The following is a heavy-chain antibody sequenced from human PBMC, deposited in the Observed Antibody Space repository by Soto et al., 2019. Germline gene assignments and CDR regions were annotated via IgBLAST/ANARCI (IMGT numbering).Heavy chain of an antibody. CDR1: GFTFSNYA. J-gene: IGHJ4*02. Sequence: GGSLRLSCAASGFTFSNYAMSWVRQAPGKALEWVSGISGSGGSTYYADSVKGRFTISRGNSKNTLYLQVNSLRAEDTAVYYCAKSSSSWYAHNFDYWGQGTLVTVSS. CDR3: AKSSSSWYAHNFDY. D-gene: IGHD6-13*01. CDR2: ISGSGGST. V-gene: IGHV3-23*01.